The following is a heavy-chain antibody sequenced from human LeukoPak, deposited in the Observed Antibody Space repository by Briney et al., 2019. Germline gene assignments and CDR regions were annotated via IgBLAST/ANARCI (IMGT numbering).Heavy chain of an antibody. J-gene: IGHJ6*03. CDR1: GGSISSGSYY. D-gene: IGHD3-9*01. CDR2: IYTSGST. CDR3: ARDNPSVLRYFDWLLEDYYYYYYIYV. V-gene: IGHV4-61*02. Sequence: MPSQTLSLTCTVSGGSISSGSYYWSWIRQPAGKGLEWIGRIYTSGSTNYNPSLKSRVTISVDTSKNQFSLKLSSVTAADTAVYYCARDNPSVLRYFDWLLEDYYYYYYIYVWGKGTTVTVSS.